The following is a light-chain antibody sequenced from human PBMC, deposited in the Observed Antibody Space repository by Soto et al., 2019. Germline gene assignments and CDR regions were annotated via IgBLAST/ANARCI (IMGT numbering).Light chain of an antibody. CDR2: GAS. CDR1: HSVSSSY. Sequence: IHSVSSSYLAWYQQKPGQAPRLLIYGASSRATGIPDRFSGSGSGTDDIRLLSRQEREASAANYGEPCAASARMFGEGTKVDNK. V-gene: IGKV3-20*01. J-gene: IGKJ1*01. CDR3: EPCAASARM.